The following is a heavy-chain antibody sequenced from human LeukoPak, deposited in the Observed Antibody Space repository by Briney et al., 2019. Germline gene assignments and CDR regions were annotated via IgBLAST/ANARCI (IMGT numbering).Heavy chain of an antibody. CDR2: TYYRSKWSN. CDR1: GDSVSSNSVT. J-gene: IGHJ4*02. V-gene: IGHV6-1*01. CDR3: ARERSGWFFSN. Sequence: SQTLSLTCAISGDSVSSNSVTWHWIRQSPSRGLEWLGRTYYRSKWSNDYAVSVKSRITINSDTSKNQFALQLNSVTPEDTAVYYCARERSGWFFSNWGQGTLVTVSS. D-gene: IGHD6-19*01.